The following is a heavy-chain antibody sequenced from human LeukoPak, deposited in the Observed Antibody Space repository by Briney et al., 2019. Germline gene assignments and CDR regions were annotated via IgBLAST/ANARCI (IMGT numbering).Heavy chain of an antibody. Sequence: SETLSLTCAVSGGSISSGGYSWSWIRQPPGKGLEWIGYISYSGSTYYNPSLKSRVTISVDTSKNQFSLKLSSVTAADTAVYYCARDGYGSGSDWFDPWGQGTLVTVPS. CDR1: GGSISSGGYS. CDR2: ISYSGST. J-gene: IGHJ5*02. V-gene: IGHV4-30-4*07. D-gene: IGHD3-10*01. CDR3: ARDGYGSGSDWFDP.